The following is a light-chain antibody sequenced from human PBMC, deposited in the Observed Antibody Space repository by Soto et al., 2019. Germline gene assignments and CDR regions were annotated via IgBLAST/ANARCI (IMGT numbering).Light chain of an antibody. CDR1: SSDVGGYDY. Sequence: QSALTQPASVSGSPGQSITISCTGSSSDVGGYDYVSWYQQHPGKAPKLMIYEVSNRPSGVSNRFSGSKSGNTASLTISGLQAEDEADYYCCSYTGSLTLLFGGGTKATVL. V-gene: IGLV2-14*01. CDR3: CSYTGSLTLL. CDR2: EVS. J-gene: IGLJ2*01.